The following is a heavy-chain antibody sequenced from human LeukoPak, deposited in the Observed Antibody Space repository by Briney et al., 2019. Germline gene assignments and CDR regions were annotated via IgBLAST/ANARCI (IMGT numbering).Heavy chain of an antibody. CDR1: GFTFSSHA. J-gene: IGHJ4*02. D-gene: IGHD6-13*01. CDR3: AKCSYGSSCWENY. Sequence: GGSLRLSCAASGFTFSSHAMSWVRQAPGKGLEWVSAISGSGGSTYYADSVKGRFTISRDNSKNTLYLQMNSLRAEDTAVYYCAKCSYGSSCWENYWGQGTLVTVSS. CDR2: ISGSGGST. V-gene: IGHV3-23*01.